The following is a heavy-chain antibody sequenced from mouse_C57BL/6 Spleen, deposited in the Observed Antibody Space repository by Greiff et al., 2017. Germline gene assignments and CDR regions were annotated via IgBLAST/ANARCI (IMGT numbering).Heavy chain of an antibody. J-gene: IGHJ2*01. Sequence: QVQLQQSGPELVKPGASVKLSCKASGYTFTSYDINWVKQRPGQGLEWIGWIYPRDGSTKYNEKFKGKATLTVDTSSSTAYMELHSLTSEDSAVYFCARYPNYYGSSSYYFDYWGQGTTLTVSS. CDR2: IYPRDGST. CDR3: ARYPNYYGSSSYYFDY. V-gene: IGHV1-85*01. CDR1: GYTFTSYD. D-gene: IGHD1-1*01.